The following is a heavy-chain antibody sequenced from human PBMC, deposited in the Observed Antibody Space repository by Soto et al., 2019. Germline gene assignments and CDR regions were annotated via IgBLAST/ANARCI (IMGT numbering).Heavy chain of an antibody. D-gene: IGHD2-15*01. J-gene: IGHJ4*02. V-gene: IGHV3-23*01. CDR3: AKGKFVYCSGGSCGYYFDY. Sequence: GGSLRLSCAASGFTFSSYAMSWVRQAPGKGLEWVSAISGSGGSTYYADSVKGRFTISRDNSKNTLYLQMNSLRAEDTAVYYGAKGKFVYCSGGSCGYYFDYWGQGT. CDR1: GFTFSSYA. CDR2: ISGSGGST.